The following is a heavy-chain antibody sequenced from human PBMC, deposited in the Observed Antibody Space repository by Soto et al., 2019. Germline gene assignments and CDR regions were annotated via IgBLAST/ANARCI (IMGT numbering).Heavy chain of an antibody. CDR3: AIRPSRHLVVY. CDR2: MFYGVST. D-gene: IGHD2-15*01. V-gene: IGHV4-39*01. CDR1: GSSINSSGYY. Sequence: SETLSLTCTVSGSSINSSGYYWGWIRQPPGKGLEWIGSMFYGVSTYYNPSLKSRVTVSVDTSKNQFSLNLRSVTAADTAVYYCAIRPSRHLVVYWGQGTLVTVSS. J-gene: IGHJ4*02.